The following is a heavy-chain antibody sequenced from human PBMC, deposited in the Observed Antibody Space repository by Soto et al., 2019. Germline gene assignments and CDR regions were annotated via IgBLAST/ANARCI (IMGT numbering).Heavy chain of an antibody. Sequence: GESLKISCQGTGYRFSSSWIGWVRQKPGKGLEWLGNVYPSDSDVRYSPAFEGQVTISADNSINTAYLQLLNLKASDSATYFCAHAGDYDLLTFDHWGPGTLVTVSS. CDR2: VYPSDSDV. D-gene: IGHD4-17*01. CDR3: AHAGDYDLLTFDH. V-gene: IGHV5-51*01. CDR1: GYRFSSSW. J-gene: IGHJ4*02.